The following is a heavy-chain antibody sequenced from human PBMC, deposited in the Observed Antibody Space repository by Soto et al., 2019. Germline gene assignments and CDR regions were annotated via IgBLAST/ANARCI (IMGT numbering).Heavy chain of an antibody. J-gene: IGHJ6*02. V-gene: IGHV1-3*01. Sequence: ASVKVSCKASGYTFTSYAIHWVRQAPGQRLEWMGWINAGNGNTKYSQKFQGRVTITRDTSASTAYMELSSLRSEDTAVYYCARRPSIAVAGSYYYGMDVWGQGTTVTVSS. D-gene: IGHD6-19*01. CDR2: INAGNGNT. CDR3: ARRPSIAVAGSYYYGMDV. CDR1: GYTFTSYA.